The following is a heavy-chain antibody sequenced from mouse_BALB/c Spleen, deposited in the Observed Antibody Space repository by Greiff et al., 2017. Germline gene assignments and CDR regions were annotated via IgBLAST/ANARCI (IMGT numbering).Heavy chain of an antibody. D-gene: IGHD3-1*01. J-gene: IGHJ4*01. CDR2: INPSSGYT. CDR3: AREKRESGAMDY. Sequence: QVQLKESGAELARPGASVKMSCKASGYTFTSYTMHWVKQRPGQGLEWIGYINPSSGYTNYNQKFKDKATLTADKSSSTAYMQLSSLTSEDSAVYYCAREKRESGAMDYWGQGTSVTVSS. V-gene: IGHV1-4*01. CDR1: GYTFTSYT.